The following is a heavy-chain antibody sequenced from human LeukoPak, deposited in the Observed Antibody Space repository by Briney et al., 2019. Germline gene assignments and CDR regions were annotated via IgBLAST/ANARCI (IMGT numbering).Heavy chain of an antibody. CDR1: GFTFSSYA. Sequence: PGGSLRLSCAASGFTFSSYAMSWVRQAPGKGLEWVSAISGSGGSTYYADSVKGRFTISRDNSKNTLYLQMNSLRAEDTAVYYCAKEVKRWLVSGDAFDIWGQGTMVTVSS. J-gene: IGHJ3*02. V-gene: IGHV3-23*01. CDR2: ISGSGGST. D-gene: IGHD6-19*01. CDR3: AKEVKRWLVSGDAFDI.